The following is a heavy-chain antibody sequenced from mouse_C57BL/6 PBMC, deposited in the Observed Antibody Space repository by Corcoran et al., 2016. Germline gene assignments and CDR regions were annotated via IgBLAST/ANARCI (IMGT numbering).Heavy chain of an antibody. CDR2: IYPGDGDT. J-gene: IGHJ1*03. D-gene: IGHD1-1*01. Sequence: QVQLQQSGAELVKPGASVKISCKASGYAFSSYWMNWVKQRPGKGLEWIGQIYPGDGDTNYNGKFKGKATLTADKSSSTAYMQLSSLTSEDSAVYFCARGGSSYLYWYFDVWGTGTTVTVSS. CDR1: GYAFSSYW. V-gene: IGHV1-80*01. CDR3: ARGGSSYLYWYFDV.